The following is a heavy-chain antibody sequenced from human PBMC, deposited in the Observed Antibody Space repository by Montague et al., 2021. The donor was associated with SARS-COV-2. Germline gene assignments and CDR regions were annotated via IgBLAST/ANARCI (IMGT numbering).Heavy chain of an antibody. Sequence: SETLPLTCTVSGGSITGYYWSWLRRSPGKGLEWIAYIYDGGAVNYNPSLGGRVTISTDTSKNQLSLKVNSVTAADTAVYYCVRDHPYGGPRGAYDIWGQGTVVTVSS. J-gene: IGHJ3*02. CDR2: IYDGGAV. V-gene: IGHV4-59*01. CDR1: GGSITGYY. D-gene: IGHD4-23*01. CDR3: VRDHPYGGPRGAYDI.